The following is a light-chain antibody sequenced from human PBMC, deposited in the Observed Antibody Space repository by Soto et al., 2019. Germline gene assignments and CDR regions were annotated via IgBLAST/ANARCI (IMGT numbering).Light chain of an antibody. CDR2: LNSDGSH. CDR3: QTWGTGIQV. Sequence: QPVLTQSPSASASLGASVKLTCTLSSGHSSYAIAWHQQRPEKGPRYLMKLNSDGSHSKGDGIPGRFSGSSSGAERYLTISSLQSEDEADYYCQTWGTGIQVFGGGTKLTVL. V-gene: IGLV4-69*01. J-gene: IGLJ2*01. CDR1: SGHSSYA.